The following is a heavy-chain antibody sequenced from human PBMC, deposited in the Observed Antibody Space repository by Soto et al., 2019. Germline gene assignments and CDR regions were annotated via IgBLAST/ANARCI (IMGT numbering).Heavy chain of an antibody. J-gene: IGHJ3*02. D-gene: IGHD3-10*01. V-gene: IGHV2-5*01. CDR3: TRQRAYYHGSGMSIAFDI. Sequence: QLTLKESGPPLLKPTQTLTLTCTFSGFSLTTPGVGVGWFRQPPGKALEWLAVIYWNDDNRYSPSLRSRLTLTKDTSKNQVVATMTILDSVDTATYYCTRQRAYYHGSGMSIAFDIWGQGTMVTVSS. CDR1: GFSLTTPGVG. CDR2: IYWNDDN.